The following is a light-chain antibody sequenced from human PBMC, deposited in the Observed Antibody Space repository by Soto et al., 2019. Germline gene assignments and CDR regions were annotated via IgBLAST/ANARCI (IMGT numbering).Light chain of an antibody. CDR1: QSIGGF. V-gene: IGKV1-39*01. CDR3: QQLERYPST. CDR2: AAS. J-gene: IGKJ4*01. Sequence: DIQMTQSPSSLSVSVGDRVTITCRASQSIGGFLNWYQQKLGKAPKLLIYAASSLQSGVPSRFSGSGPGTDFTLTISSLQPEDFATYYCQQLERYPSTFGGGTKVDIK.